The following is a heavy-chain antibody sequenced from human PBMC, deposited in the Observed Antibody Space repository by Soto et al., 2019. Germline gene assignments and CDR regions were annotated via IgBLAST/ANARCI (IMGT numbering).Heavy chain of an antibody. V-gene: IGHV1-18*01. D-gene: IGHD5-12*01. CDR1: GYTFTNYG. J-gene: IGHJ4*02. CDR3: TGGAKDGSSTY. Sequence: QVQLVQSGAEVKKPGASVNVSCKASGYTFTNYGFSWVRQAPGQGLEWMGWISAYNGNTNYAQKFQDRVTMTTDASTSTAYMELRSLRSDDTAVYYCTGGAKDGSSTYWGQGTLVCVSS. CDR2: ISAYNGNT.